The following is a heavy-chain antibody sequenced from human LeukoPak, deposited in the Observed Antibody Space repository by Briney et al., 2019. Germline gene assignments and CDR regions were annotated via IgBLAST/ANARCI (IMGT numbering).Heavy chain of an antibody. CDR2: IIPIFGTA. CDR3: ARPQDIVVVPAAHDPYYYYMDV. V-gene: IGHV1-69*05. Sequence: ASVKVSCKASGGTFSSYAISWVRQAPGQGLEWMGGIIPIFGTANYAQKFQGRVTITTDESTSTAYMELSSLRSEDTAVYYCARPQDIVVVPAAHDPYYYYMDVWGKGTTVTVSS. J-gene: IGHJ6*03. D-gene: IGHD2-2*01. CDR1: GGTFSSYA.